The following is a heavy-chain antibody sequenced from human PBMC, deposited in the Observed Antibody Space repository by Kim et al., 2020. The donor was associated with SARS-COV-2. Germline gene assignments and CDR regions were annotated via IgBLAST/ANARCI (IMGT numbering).Heavy chain of an antibody. CDR3: ARLTLTYFDY. CDR1: GFTFSRNY. CDR2: IYSGDIT. D-gene: IGHD3-9*01. V-gene: IGHV3-53*01. Sequence: GGSLRLSCAASGFTFSRNYMSWVRQAPGKGLEWVSAIYSGDITYYEDSVRGRFTISRDNSKNTLYLQMNSLRAEDTAMYYCARLTLTYFDYWGQGTLVTVSS. J-gene: IGHJ4*02.